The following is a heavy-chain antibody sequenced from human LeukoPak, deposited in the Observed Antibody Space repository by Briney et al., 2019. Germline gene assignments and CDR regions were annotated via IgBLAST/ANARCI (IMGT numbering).Heavy chain of an antibody. D-gene: IGHD2-15*01. CDR2: ISGSGGST. CDR3: AKDDTNIVVVLDV. V-gene: IGHV3-23*01. J-gene: IGHJ6*02. CDR1: GFTFSSYA. Sequence: AGGSLRLSCAASGFTFSSYAMSCVRQAPGKGLEWVSAISGSGGSTYYADSVKGRFTISRDNSKNTLYLQMNSLRAEDTAVYYCAKDDTNIVVVLDVWGQGTTVTVSS.